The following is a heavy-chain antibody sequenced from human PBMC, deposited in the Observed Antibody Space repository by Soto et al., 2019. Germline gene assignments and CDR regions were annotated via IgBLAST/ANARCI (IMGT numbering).Heavy chain of an antibody. Sequence: QPGGSLRLSCAASGFTFTNHWMHWVRQAPGKGLVWVSRINGDGSTTSYADSVKGRFIISRNNARNILYLHLNSLRAEDTALYYCARGSSSGPDYWGQGTLVTVSS. CDR2: INGDGSTT. D-gene: IGHD3-22*01. CDR3: ARGSSSGPDY. CDR1: GFTFTNHW. V-gene: IGHV3-74*01. J-gene: IGHJ4*02.